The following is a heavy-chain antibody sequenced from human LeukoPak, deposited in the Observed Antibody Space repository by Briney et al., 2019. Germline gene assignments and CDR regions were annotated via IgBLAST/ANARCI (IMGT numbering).Heavy chain of an antibody. Sequence: PGGSLRLSCAASGFTFSSYAMSWVRQAPGKGLEWVSAISGSGGSTYYADSVKGRFTISRDNSKNTLYLQMNSLRAEDTAMYYCARGTGSISPYDYWGQGTLVTVSS. CDR3: ARGTGSISPYDY. CDR2: ISGSGGST. J-gene: IGHJ4*02. D-gene: IGHD1-1*01. CDR1: GFTFSSYA. V-gene: IGHV3-23*01.